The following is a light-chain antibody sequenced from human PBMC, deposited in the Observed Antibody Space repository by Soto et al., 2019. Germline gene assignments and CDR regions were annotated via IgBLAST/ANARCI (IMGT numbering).Light chain of an antibody. Sequence: QPVLTQPASVSGSPGQSITVSCTGTSSDIGGYNYVSWYQHHPGKAPQLIIYEVNLRPSGVSDRFSASKSGDTASLTISGLQAGDEADYYCCSYSTSNTHNYVFGTGTKLTVL. CDR2: EVN. J-gene: IGLJ1*01. CDR3: CSYSTSNTHNYV. CDR1: SSDIGGYNY. V-gene: IGLV2-14*01.